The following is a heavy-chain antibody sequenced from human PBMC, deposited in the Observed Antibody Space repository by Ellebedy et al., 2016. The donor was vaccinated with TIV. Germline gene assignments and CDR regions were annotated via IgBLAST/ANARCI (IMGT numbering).Heavy chain of an antibody. V-gene: IGHV1-18*04. CDR1: GYSFTNYG. Sequence: ASVKVSCKASGYSFTNYGISWVRQAPGHGLEWMGWISAYNGNTNYAQKVQGRVTMTTDTSTSTAYMELRSLRSDDTAVYYCARVFGSGNYYILRGDDYNGMDVWGQGTTVTVSS. CDR3: ARVFGSGNYYILRGDDYNGMDV. J-gene: IGHJ6*02. CDR2: ISAYNGNT. D-gene: IGHD3-10*01.